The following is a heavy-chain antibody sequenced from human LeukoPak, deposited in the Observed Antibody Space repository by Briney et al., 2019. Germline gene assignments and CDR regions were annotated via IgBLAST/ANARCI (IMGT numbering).Heavy chain of an antibody. Sequence: PEGSLRLSCAASGFTFSSYEMNWVRQAPGKGLEWVSYISSSGSTIYYADSVKGRFTISRDNAKNSLYLQMNSLRAEDTAVYYCARVLMVRGVITHYFDYWGQGTLVTVSS. CDR2: ISSSGSTI. CDR3: ARVLMVRGVITHYFDY. D-gene: IGHD3-10*01. J-gene: IGHJ4*02. V-gene: IGHV3-48*03. CDR1: GFTFSSYE.